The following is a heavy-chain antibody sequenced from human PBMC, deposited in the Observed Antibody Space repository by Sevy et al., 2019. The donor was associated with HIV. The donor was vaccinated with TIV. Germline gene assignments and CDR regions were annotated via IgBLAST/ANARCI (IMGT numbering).Heavy chain of an antibody. CDR3: ARTATYTTGWYARDY. CDR2: IYPGDSDT. CDR1: GYSFTSYW. D-gene: IGHD6-19*01. Sequence: GESLKISCKGSGYSFTSYWIGWVRQMPGKGLEWMGIIYPGDSDTRYSPSFQGQVTISADTSISTAYLQWSSLKASDTAMYYCARTATYTTGWYARDYRGQGTLVTVSS. V-gene: IGHV5-51*01. J-gene: IGHJ4*02.